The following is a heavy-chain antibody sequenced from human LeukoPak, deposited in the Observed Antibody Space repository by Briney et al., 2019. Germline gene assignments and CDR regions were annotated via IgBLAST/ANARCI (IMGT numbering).Heavy chain of an antibody. V-gene: IGHV3-21*01. J-gene: IGHJ4*02. Sequence: GGSLRLSCAASGFTFSSYSMNWVRQAPGKGLEWVSSISSSSSYIYYADSVKGRFTISRDNAKNSLYLQMNSLRAEDTAVYYCARGRSSGSYYDYWGQGTLVTVSS. CDR3: ARGRSSGSYYDY. CDR1: GFTFSSYS. D-gene: IGHD1-26*01. CDR2: ISSSSSYI.